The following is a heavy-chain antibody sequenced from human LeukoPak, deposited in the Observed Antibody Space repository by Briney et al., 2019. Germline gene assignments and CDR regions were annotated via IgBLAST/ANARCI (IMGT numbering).Heavy chain of an antibody. D-gene: IGHD3-10*01. CDR2: IYYSGTT. CDR1: GFTFSNYA. J-gene: IGHJ5*02. CDR3: ARRRGITPNWFDP. V-gene: IGHV4-39*01. Sequence: GSLRLSCAASGFTFSNYAMSWVRQAPGKGLEWIGNIYYSGTTYYNPSLKSRVTVSIDTSKNQFSLELSSVTAADTAVYYCARRRGITPNWFDPWGQGTLVTVSS.